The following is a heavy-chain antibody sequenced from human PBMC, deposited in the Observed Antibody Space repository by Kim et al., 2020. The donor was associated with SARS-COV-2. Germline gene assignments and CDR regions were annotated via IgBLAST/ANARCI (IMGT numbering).Heavy chain of an antibody. CDR3: ARGGHSYGSSYYYYGIDV. CDR1: GGTFSSYA. Sequence: SVKVSCKASGGTFSSYAISWVRQAPGQGLEWMGGIIPIFGTANYAQKFQGRVTITADESTSTAYMELSSLRSEDTAVYYCARGGHSYGSSYYYYGIDVWGQGTTVTVSS. D-gene: IGHD5-18*01. J-gene: IGHJ6*02. CDR2: IIPIFGTA. V-gene: IGHV1-69*13.